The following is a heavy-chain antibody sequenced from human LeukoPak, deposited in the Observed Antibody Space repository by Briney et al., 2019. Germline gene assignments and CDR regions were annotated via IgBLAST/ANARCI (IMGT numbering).Heavy chain of an antibody. Sequence: SETLSLTCTVSGGSISGYYWSWIRQPPGKGLEWIGYIYYSGSTNYNPSLKSRVTISVDTSKNQFSLKLSSVTAADTAVYYCARAKPSDGPFDYWGQGTLVTVSS. J-gene: IGHJ4*02. CDR1: GGSISGYY. D-gene: IGHD1-14*01. V-gene: IGHV4-59*01. CDR2: IYYSGST. CDR3: ARAKPSDGPFDY.